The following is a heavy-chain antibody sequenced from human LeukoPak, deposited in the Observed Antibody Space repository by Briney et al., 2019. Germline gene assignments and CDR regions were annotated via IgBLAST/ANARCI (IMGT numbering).Heavy chain of an antibody. CDR2: IKSKTDGGTT. CDR3: STHHDILTGYYDMD. Sequence: GGSLRLPCAASGFTFSNAWMRGVRPAPGKGLDWVGRIKSKTDGGTTDYAAPVKGRFTISRDDSKNTLYLQMNSLKTEDTAVYYCSTHHDILTGYYDMDWGQGTLVTVSS. V-gene: IGHV3-15*01. J-gene: IGHJ4*02. D-gene: IGHD3-9*01. CDR1: GFTFSNAW.